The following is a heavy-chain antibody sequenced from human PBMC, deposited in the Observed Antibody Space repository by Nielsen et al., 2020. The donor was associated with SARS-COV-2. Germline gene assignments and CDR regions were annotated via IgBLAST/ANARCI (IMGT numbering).Heavy chain of an antibody. CDR3: ARHLRGYIDY. Sequence: ASVKVSCKASRHSFASYSMHWVRQAPGQRLEWMGWINAGNGNTRYSQKFQGRVTITRDTSASTAYMELSSLRSEDTAVYYCARHLRGYIDYWGQGTLVTVSS. J-gene: IGHJ4*02. CDR1: RHSFASYS. V-gene: IGHV1-3*01. CDR2: INAGNGNT.